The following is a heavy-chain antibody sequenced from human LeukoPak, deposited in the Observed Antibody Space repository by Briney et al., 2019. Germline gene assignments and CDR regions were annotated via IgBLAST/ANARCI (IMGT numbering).Heavy chain of an antibody. V-gene: IGHV3-30*18. D-gene: IGHD5-12*01. CDR1: GFTFSSYG. CDR3: AKDDSGYDFPNWFDP. CDR2: ISYDGSNT. Sequence: GGSLRLSCAASGFTFSSYGMHWVRQAPGKGLEWVAVISYDGSNTYYADSVKGRFTISRDNSKSTLYLQMNSLRAEDTAVYYCAKDDSGYDFPNWFDPWGQGTLVTVSS. J-gene: IGHJ5*02.